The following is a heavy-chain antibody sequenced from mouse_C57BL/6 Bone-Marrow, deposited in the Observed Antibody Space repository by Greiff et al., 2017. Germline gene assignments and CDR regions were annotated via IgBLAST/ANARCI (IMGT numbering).Heavy chain of an antibody. Sequence: QVQLKQSGAELARPGASVKLSCKASGYTFTSYGISWVKQRTGQGLEWIGEIYPRSGNTYYNEKFKGKATLTADKSSSTAYMERRSLTSEDSAVXFCAPLLLRSYFDYWGQGTTLTVSS. D-gene: IGHD1-1*01. J-gene: IGHJ2*01. CDR2: IYPRSGNT. CDR1: GYTFTSYG. CDR3: APLLLRSYFDY. V-gene: IGHV1-81*01.